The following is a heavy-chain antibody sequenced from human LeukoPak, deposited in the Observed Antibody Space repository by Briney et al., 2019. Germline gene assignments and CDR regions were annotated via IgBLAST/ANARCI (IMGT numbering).Heavy chain of an antibody. J-gene: IGHJ4*02. CDR2: ISWHTGKI. Sequence: TGGSLRLSCAAPGFTFEGYAIHWVRQVPGKGLEWVSGISWHTGKIFYADSVKGRFTISRDNSKNTLYLQMNSLRTEDTAVYYCARDPYYDILTGYYNPTLLDYWGQGTLVTVSS. V-gene: IGHV3-9*01. D-gene: IGHD3-9*01. CDR3: ARDPYYDILTGYYNPTLLDY. CDR1: GFTFEGYA.